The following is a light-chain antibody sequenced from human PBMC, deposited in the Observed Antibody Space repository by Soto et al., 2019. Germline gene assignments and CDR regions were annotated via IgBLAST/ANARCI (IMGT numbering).Light chain of an antibody. CDR3: QQYNSWPPLT. CDR2: GAS. J-gene: IGKJ4*01. V-gene: IGKV3-15*01. Sequence: EIVMTQSPATLSVSPGERATLSCMARQSVSSNLAWYQQKPGQAPRLLIYGASTRATGIPARFSGSGSGTELTITLSSLQSEDLAVSYCQQYNSWPPLTFGGGTKVEIK. CDR1: QSVSSN.